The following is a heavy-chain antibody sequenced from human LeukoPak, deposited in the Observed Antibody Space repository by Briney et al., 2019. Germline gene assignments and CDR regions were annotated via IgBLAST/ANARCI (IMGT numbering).Heavy chain of an antibody. CDR2: IYYSGST. Sequence: NPSETLSLTCTVSGGSISSYYWSWIRQPPGKGLEWVGYIYYSGSTKYNPSLKSRVTISVDTSKNQFSLKLSSVTAADTAVYYCARCPKARITIFGVVIMEKYYFDYWGQGTLVTVSS. J-gene: IGHJ4*02. V-gene: IGHV4-59*12. CDR1: GGSISSYY. CDR3: ARCPKARITIFGVVIMEKYYFDY. D-gene: IGHD3-3*01.